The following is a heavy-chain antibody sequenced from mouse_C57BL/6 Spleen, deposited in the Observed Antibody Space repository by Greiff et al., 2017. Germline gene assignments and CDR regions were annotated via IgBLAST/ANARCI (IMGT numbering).Heavy chain of an antibody. Sequence: QVQLQQSGAELVKPGASVKMSCKASGYTFTTYPIEWMKQNHGKSLEWIGNFHPYNDDTKYNEKFKGKATLTVEKSSSTVYLELSRLTSDDSAVYYCASRNYDYPYWYFDVWGTGTTVTVSS. CDR2: FHPYNDDT. CDR1: GYTFTTYP. J-gene: IGHJ1*03. CDR3: ASRNYDYPYWYFDV. D-gene: IGHD2-4*01. V-gene: IGHV1-47*01.